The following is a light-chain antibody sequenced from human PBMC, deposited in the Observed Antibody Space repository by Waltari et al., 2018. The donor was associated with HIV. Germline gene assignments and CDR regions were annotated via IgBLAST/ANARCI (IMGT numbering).Light chain of an antibody. J-gene: IGKJ1*01. CDR1: QNITNK. CDR3: QQYKYWPET. Sequence: EVVLTQATSTLSVSLGDGASLSCRASQNITNKLGWYQQKAGQAPRLLIYDASRRATAIPDRFSGSGSGTEFNLTISRLVFEDVAVYVCQQYKYWPETFGQGTKVEIK. V-gene: IGKV3D-15*01. CDR2: DAS.